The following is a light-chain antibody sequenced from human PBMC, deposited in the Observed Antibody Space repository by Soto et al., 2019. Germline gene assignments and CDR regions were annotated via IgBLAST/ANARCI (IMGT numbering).Light chain of an antibody. J-gene: IGKJ2*01. CDR3: QQYGNSVPFT. CDR2: GAS. Sequence: EIVVTQSPATLSVSPGERATLSCRASQSVRNNLAWYQQKPGQPPRLLIYGASTRATGIPARFSGSGSGTEFTLTISSLQSEDFAVYYCQQYGNSVPFTFGQGTKLEIK. CDR1: QSVRNN. V-gene: IGKV3-15*01.